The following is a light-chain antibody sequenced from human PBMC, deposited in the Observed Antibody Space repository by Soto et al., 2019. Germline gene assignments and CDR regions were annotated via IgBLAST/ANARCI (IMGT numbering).Light chain of an antibody. V-gene: IGKV2-28*01. J-gene: IGKJ5*01. CDR1: QSLLHSNGNNC. CDR3: MQALQTPIT. CDR2: LAS. Sequence: DIVMTQSPLSLPVTPGEPASISCRSSQSLLHSNGNNCLDWYLQKPGQSPQLLLYLASNRASGVPDRFSGSGSGTDFTLKISRVEAEDVGVYYCMQALQTPITFGQGTRLEMK.